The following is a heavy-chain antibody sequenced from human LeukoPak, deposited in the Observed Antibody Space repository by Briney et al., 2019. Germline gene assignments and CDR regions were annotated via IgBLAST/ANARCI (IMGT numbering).Heavy chain of an antibody. D-gene: IGHD1-26*01. CDR1: GFTFGSYA. Sequence: GGSLRLSCAASGFTFGSYAMSWVRQAPGKGLEWVSVIYSGGSTYYADSVKGRFTISRDNSKNTLYLQMNSLRAEDTAVYYCARCIEWGTFDYWGQGTLVTVSS. J-gene: IGHJ4*02. CDR3: ARCIEWGTFDY. V-gene: IGHV3-53*01. CDR2: IYSGGST.